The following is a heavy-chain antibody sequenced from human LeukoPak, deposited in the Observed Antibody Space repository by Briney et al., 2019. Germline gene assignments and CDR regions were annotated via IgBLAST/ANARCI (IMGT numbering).Heavy chain of an antibody. V-gene: IGHV4-31*03. CDR1: GGCISSGGYY. CDR2: IYYSGST. Sequence: SETLSLTCTVSGGCISSGGYYWSWIRQHPGKGLEWIGYIYYSGSTYYNPSLKSRVTISVDTSKNQFSLKLSSVTAADTAVYYCARAERGHIVVAYAFDIWGQGTMVTVSS. CDR3: ARAERGHIVVAYAFDI. D-gene: IGHD2-21*01. J-gene: IGHJ3*02.